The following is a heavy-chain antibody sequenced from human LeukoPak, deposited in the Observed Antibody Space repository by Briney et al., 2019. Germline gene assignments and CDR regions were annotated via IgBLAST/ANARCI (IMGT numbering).Heavy chain of an antibody. Sequence: PGGSLRLSCAASGFTFSDHFMDWVRQAPGKGLEWVGRIRNKPNSYTTEYAATGKDKFTISRDDSKISLYLQMNSLKTEDTAVYYCARAVAGLDSWGQGTLVTVSS. CDR2: IRNKPNSYTT. V-gene: IGHV3-72*01. J-gene: IGHJ4*02. D-gene: IGHD6-19*01. CDR3: ARAVAGLDS. CDR1: GFTFSDHF.